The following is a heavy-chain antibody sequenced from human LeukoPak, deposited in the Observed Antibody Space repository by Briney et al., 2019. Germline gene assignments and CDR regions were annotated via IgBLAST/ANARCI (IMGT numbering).Heavy chain of an antibody. V-gene: IGHV3-23*01. J-gene: IGHJ4*02. D-gene: IGHD6-19*01. Sequence: GGSLRLSCTASGFTFNKYAMSWVRQAPGKGLEWLSLISTSARTHYADSVKGRFTISRDNSKNTLYLQVNTLRVDDTGIYYCAKDLDSSGSYESPGDYWGQGTQVTVSS. CDR3: AKDLDSSGSYESPGDY. CDR1: GFTFNKYA. CDR2: ISTSART.